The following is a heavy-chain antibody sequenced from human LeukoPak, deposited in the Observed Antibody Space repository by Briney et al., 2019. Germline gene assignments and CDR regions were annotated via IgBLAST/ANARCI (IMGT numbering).Heavy chain of an antibody. Sequence: GGSLRLSCAASGFTFSSYGMHWVRQAPGKGLEWVAFIWYDGSNKYYADSVKGRFTISRDNSKNTLYLQMNSLRAEDTAVYYCARDYYDSSGDHNAFDIWGQGTMVTVSS. CDR1: GFTFSSYG. D-gene: IGHD3-22*01. V-gene: IGHV3-33*01. CDR3: ARDYYDSSGDHNAFDI. CDR2: IWYDGSNK. J-gene: IGHJ3*02.